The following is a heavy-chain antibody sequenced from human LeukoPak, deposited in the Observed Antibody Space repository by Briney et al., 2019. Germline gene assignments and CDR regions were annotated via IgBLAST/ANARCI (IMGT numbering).Heavy chain of an antibody. CDR3: ARQNYGAAPLRY. D-gene: IGHD4/OR15-4a*01. V-gene: IGHV4-34*01. CDR1: GGSFSGYY. J-gene: IGHJ4*02. Sequence: SETLSLTCAVYGGSFSGYYWSWIRQPPGKGLEWIGEINHSGSTNYNPSFKSRVTISVDTSKNQFSLKLSSVTAADTAVYYCARQNYGAAPLRYWGQGTLVTVSS. CDR2: INHSGST.